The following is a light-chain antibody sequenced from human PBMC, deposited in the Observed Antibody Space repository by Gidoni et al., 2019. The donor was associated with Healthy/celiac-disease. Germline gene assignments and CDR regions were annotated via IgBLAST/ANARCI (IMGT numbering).Light chain of an antibody. Sequence: QSVLTQPPSVPGAPGQRVTISCTGSSSNIGAGYDVHWYQQLPGTAPKPLIYGNSTRPSGGPDRVSGSKSGTSASLAITGLQAEDEADYYCQSYDSSLSGSRVFGGGTKLTVL. V-gene: IGLV1-40*01. CDR3: QSYDSSLSGSRV. J-gene: IGLJ3*02. CDR2: GNS. CDR1: SSNIGAGYD.